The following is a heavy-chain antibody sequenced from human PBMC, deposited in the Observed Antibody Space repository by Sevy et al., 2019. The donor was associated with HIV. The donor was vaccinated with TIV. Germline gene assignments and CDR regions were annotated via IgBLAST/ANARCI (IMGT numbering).Heavy chain of an antibody. V-gene: IGHV3-23*01. Sequence: GGSLRLSCAASGFTFAKYSMSWVRQAPGKGLEWVSTFSFGCGRINYADSVKGRFTISRDDSKNTLFLQMNSLRAEDTARYFCAREGCTQPHGYWGQGTLVTVSS. D-gene: IGHD2-8*01. J-gene: IGHJ4*02. CDR2: FSFGCGRI. CDR1: GFTFAKYS. CDR3: AREGCTQPHGY.